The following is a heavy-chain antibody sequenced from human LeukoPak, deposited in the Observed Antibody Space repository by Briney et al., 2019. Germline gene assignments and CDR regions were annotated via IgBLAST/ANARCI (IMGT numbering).Heavy chain of an antibody. D-gene: IGHD2-2*01. V-gene: IGHV3-23*01. CDR1: GFTFSRNG. J-gene: IGHJ3*02. CDR2: ISGSGGST. CDR3: AKDIVVVPAAGDAFDI. Sequence: GGSLRLSCAASGFTFSRNGMHWVRQAPGKGLEWVSAISGSGGSTYYADSVKGRYTISRDNSKNTLYLQMNSLRAEDTAVYYCAKDIVVVPAAGDAFDIWGQGTMVTVSS.